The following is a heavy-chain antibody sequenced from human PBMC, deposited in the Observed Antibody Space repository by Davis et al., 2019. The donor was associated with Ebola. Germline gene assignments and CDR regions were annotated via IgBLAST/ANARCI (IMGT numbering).Heavy chain of an antibody. CDR3: ARLSPSIKYYYYGNDV. J-gene: IGHJ6*02. Sequence: SVPVPRMGSLYTFTSSAIHSLRHLRGQRLEWRGWINVGNGNTKYSQTFQGRVTITRDTSASTAYMELSSLRSEDTAVYYCARLSPSIKYYYYGNDVWGQGTTVTVSS. CDR2: INVGNGNT. V-gene: IGHV1-3*01. CDR1: LYTFTSSA. D-gene: IGHD3-10*01.